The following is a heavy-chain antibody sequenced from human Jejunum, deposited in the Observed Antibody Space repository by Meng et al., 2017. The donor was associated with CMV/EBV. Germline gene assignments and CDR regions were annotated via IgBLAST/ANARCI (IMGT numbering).Heavy chain of an antibody. CDR1: GYPFTNYD. CDR2: VNPNSGKT. V-gene: IGHV1-8*01. Sequence: SCKASGYPFTNYDIYWGRQATGQGPEWMGWVNPNSGKTGYAQKFQGRLIMSRNSSIDTAYMELSSLRSDDTAVYYCARRRNWFDSWGQGTLVTVSS. CDR3: ARRRNWFDS. J-gene: IGHJ5*01.